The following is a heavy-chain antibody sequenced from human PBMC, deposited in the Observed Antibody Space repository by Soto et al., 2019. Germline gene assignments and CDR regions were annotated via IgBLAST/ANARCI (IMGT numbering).Heavy chain of an antibody. J-gene: IGHJ5*02. CDR2: FSGNNGHT. CDR3: ARSPAALGTSWLEP. V-gene: IGHV1-18*04. Sequence: QVQLVQSGTEVKKPGASVKVSCKASGYTFTNYGITWVRQAPGEGLEWMGWFSGNNGHTNYAQKVQGRATMTTHTSTRTAYMELRSLTSAGTAVFYCARSPAALGTSWLEPWGQGTLVTVSS. D-gene: IGHD6-6*01. CDR1: GYTFTNYG.